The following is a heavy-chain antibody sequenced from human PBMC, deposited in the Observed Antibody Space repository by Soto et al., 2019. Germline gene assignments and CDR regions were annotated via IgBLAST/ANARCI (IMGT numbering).Heavy chain of an antibody. CDR2: IYATETT. Sequence: KPSETLSLTCTVSGASISGFYWSWIRKSAGKGLEWIGRIYATETTDYNPSLKSRVMMSVDTSKKQFSLKLRSVTAADTAVYYCVRDGTKTLRDWFDPWGQGISVTVSS. D-gene: IGHD1-1*01. CDR1: GASISGFY. J-gene: IGHJ5*02. CDR3: VRDGTKTLRDWFDP. V-gene: IGHV4-4*07.